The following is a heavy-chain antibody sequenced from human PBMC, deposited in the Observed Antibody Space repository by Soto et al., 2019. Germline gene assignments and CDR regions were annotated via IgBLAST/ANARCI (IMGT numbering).Heavy chain of an antibody. CDR3: ARRCGSSFPAYSYGMDV. D-gene: IGHD6-6*01. CDR1: GGSFSGYY. V-gene: IGHV4-34*01. J-gene: IGHJ6*02. Sequence: QVQLQQWGAGLLKPSETLSLTCTVYGGSFSGYYWNWIRQPPEKGLEWIGEIDHSGSTNYNPALKSRVTISVDTSKNQFSLRLSSVTAADTAVYYCARRCGSSFPAYSYGMDVWGQGTTVTVSS. CDR2: IDHSGST.